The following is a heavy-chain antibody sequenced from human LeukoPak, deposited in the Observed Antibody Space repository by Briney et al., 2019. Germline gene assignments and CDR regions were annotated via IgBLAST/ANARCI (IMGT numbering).Heavy chain of an antibody. CDR3: ARLVAVAGQDY. D-gene: IGHD6-19*01. J-gene: IGHJ4*02. CDR2: INHSGST. CDR1: GGSFSGYY. V-gene: IGHV4-34*01. Sequence: PSETLSLTCAVYGGSFSGYYWSWIRQPPGKGLEWIGEINHSGSTNYNPSLKSRVTISVDTSKNQFSLRLGSVTAADTAVYYCARLVAVAGQDYWGQGTLVTVSS.